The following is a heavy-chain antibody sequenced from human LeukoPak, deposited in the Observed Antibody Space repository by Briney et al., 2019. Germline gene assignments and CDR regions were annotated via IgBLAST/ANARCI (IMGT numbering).Heavy chain of an antibody. CDR2: IIPIFGTA. D-gene: IGHD5-12*01. J-gene: IGHJ6*02. CDR1: GYTFTSYG. Sequence: SVKVSCKASGYTFTSYGISWVRQAPGQGLEWMGGIIPIFGTANYAQKFQGRVTITADESTSTAYMELSSLRSEDTAVYYCASKIYPHSHYYYGMDVWGQGTTVTVSS. CDR3: ASKIYPHSHYYYGMDV. V-gene: IGHV1-69*13.